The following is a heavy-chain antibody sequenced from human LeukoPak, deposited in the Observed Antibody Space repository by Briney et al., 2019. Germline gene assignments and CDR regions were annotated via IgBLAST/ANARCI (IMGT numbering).Heavy chain of an antibody. Sequence: ASVTQSLICAVYGGSFSGYYWSWIRHPPGKGLEWIGEINHSGSNNYNPPLKRRVPISVDTSKNQFSLKLSSVTAADTAVYYCARRVQDASSSGWSNSAYYFDYWGQGTLVTVSS. J-gene: IGHJ4*02. CDR3: ARRVQDASSSGWSNSAYYFDY. D-gene: IGHD6-19*01. CDR1: GGSFSGYY. V-gene: IGHV4-34*01. CDR2: INHSGSN.